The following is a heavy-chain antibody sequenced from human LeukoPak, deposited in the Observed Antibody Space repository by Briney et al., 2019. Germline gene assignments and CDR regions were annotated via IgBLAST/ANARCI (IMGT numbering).Heavy chain of an antibody. D-gene: IGHD2-15*01. J-gene: IGHJ4*02. CDR1: GGSISSYY. Sequence: SETLSLTCTVSGGSISSYYWSWIRQPAGKGLEWIGRIYTSGSTNYNPSPKSRVTMSVDTSKNQFSLKLSSVTAADAAVYYCAANVGYCSGGSCYPVDYWGQGTLVTVSS. V-gene: IGHV4-4*07. CDR2: IYTSGST. CDR3: AANVGYCSGGSCYPVDY.